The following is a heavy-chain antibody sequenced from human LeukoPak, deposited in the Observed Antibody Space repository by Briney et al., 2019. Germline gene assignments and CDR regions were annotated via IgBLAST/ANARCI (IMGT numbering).Heavy chain of an antibody. D-gene: IGHD2-15*01. CDR2: IYYTGNT. CDR3: ARGYPVVVVAAGWFDP. Sequence: SSQTLSLTCTVSGGSINSGDYYWSWIRQPPGKGLEWIGFIYYTGNTYYNPSLKSRVTISVDTSKNQFSLKLSSVTAADTAVYYCARGYPVVVVAAGWFDPWGQGTLVTVSS. CDR1: GGSINSGDYY. J-gene: IGHJ5*02. V-gene: IGHV4-30-4*01.